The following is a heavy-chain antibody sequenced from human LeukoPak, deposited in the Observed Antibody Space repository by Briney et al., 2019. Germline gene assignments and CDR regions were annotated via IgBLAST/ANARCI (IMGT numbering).Heavy chain of an antibody. J-gene: IGHJ4*02. CDR3: ARLGEHDYGGNGPVWDY. CDR2: IYYSGST. V-gene: IGHV4-59*01. CDR1: GGSISSYY. Sequence: PSETLSLTCSVSGGSISSYYWSWIRQPPGKGLEWIGYIYYSGSTNYNPSLKSRVTISVDTSKNQFSLKLSSVTAADTAVYYCARLGEHDYGGNGPVWDYWGQGTLVTVSS. D-gene: IGHD4-23*01.